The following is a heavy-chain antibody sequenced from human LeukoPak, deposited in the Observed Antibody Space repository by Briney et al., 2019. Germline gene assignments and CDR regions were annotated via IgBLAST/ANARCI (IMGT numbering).Heavy chain of an antibody. CDR3: APMDIVVVVAATGRNWFDP. V-gene: IGHV3-30*02. CDR2: IRYDGSNK. D-gene: IGHD2-15*01. Sequence: PGGSLRLSCAASGFTFSSYGMHWVRQAPGKGLEWVALIRYDGSNKYYADSVKGRFTISRDNSKNTPYLQMNSLRAEDTAVYYCAPMDIVVVVAATGRNWFDPWGQGTLVTVSS. CDR1: GFTFSSYG. J-gene: IGHJ5*02.